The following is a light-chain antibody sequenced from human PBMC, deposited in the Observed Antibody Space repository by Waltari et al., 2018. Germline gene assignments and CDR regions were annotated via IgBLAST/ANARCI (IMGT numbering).Light chain of an antibody. CDR2: DVS. CDR1: SRHVGFYTE. J-gene: IGLJ3*02. Sequence: QSALTQPAAVSGSPGQSITISCYGTSRHVGFYTEASWYQQHPGKAPKLMFYDVSLRPSGVSDRFSGSKSSNTASLTISGLQAEDEADYYCNSYTGSSSWVFGGGTKVTVL. CDR3: NSYTGSSSWV. V-gene: IGLV2-14*01.